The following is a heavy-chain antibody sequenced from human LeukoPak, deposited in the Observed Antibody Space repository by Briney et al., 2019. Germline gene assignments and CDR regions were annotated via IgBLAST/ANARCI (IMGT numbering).Heavy chain of an antibody. CDR2: ISYDGSNK. V-gene: IGHV3-30*18. Sequence: PGGSLRLSCAASGFTFSSYGMHWVRQAPGKGLEWVAVISYDGSNKYYADSVKGRFTISRDNSKNSLYLQMNSLRAEDTAVYYCAKDVVHLGVDTAMVTVGWHYYYGMDVWSQGTTVTVSS. J-gene: IGHJ6*02. CDR3: AKDVVHLGVDTAMVTVGWHYYYGMDV. D-gene: IGHD5-18*01. CDR1: GFTFSSYG.